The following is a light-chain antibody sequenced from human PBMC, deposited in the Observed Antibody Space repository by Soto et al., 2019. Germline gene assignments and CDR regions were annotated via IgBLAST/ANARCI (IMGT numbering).Light chain of an antibody. Sequence: QSVLTQPASVSGSPGQSITISCTGSSNDVGGYNFVYWYQQHPGKAPKLLIYEVTNRPSGISDRFSGSRSGNTASLTISGLQPEDETGYYFGSYTNTNSLIFGGGTKLTVL. CDR2: EVT. CDR3: GSYTNTNSLI. J-gene: IGLJ2*01. V-gene: IGLV2-14*01. CDR1: SNDVGGYNF.